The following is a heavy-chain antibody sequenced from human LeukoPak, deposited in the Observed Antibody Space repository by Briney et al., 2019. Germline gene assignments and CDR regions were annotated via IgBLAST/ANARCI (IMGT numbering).Heavy chain of an antibody. D-gene: IGHD5-12*01. CDR2: TYYRSKWYN. CDR1: GDSVSSNSAA. Sequence: LSQTLSLTCAISGDSVSSNSAAWNWIRQSPSRGLEWLGRTYYRSKWYNDYAVSVKSRLTISPATSKNQFSLQLNSVTPEDTAVYYCARAERGYDRNNYYYYGMDVWGQGTTVTVSS. CDR3: ARAERGYDRNNYYYYGMDV. J-gene: IGHJ6*02. V-gene: IGHV6-1*01.